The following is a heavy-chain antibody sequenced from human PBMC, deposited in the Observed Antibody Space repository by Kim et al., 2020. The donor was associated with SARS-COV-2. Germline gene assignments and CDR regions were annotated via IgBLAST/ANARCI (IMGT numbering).Heavy chain of an antibody. CDR2: IYYSGST. Sequence: SETLSLTCTVSGGSISSSSYYWGWIRQPPGKGLEWIGSIYYSGSTYYNPSLKSRVTISVDTSKNQFSLKLSSVTAADTAVYYCARQTWAMVTSAPYYFD. D-gene: IGHD5-18*01. V-gene: IGHV4-39*01. J-gene: IGHJ4*01. CDR1: GGSISSSSYY. CDR3: ARQTWAMVTSAPYYFD.